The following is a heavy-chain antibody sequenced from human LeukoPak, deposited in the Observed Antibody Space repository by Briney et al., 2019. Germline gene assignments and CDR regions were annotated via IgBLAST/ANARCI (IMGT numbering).Heavy chain of an antibody. V-gene: IGHV3-21*01. CDR1: GFAFSGDK. D-gene: IGHD5-12*01. CDR3: ARAREIDIRAYDI. J-gene: IGHJ3*02. CDR2: IGSSGSYI. Sequence: PGGSLRLSCAASGFAFSGDKMNWVRQAPGKGLEWVSFIGSSGSYIKYADSVKGRFTISRDNAKNSLYLQMNMLRAEDTVMYFCARAREIDIRAYDIWGQGTMVTVSS.